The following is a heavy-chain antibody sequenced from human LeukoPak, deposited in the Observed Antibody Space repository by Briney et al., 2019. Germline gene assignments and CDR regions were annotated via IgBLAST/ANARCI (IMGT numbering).Heavy chain of an antibody. Sequence: GASVKVSCKASGGTFSSYAISWVRQAPGQGLEWMGRIMPILGIANYAQKFQGRVTITADKSTSTAYMELSSLRSEDTAVYYCAREIAAGDSNYFDYWGQGTLVTVSS. CDR2: IMPILGIA. CDR1: GGTFSSYA. V-gene: IGHV1-69*04. J-gene: IGHJ4*02. D-gene: IGHD6-13*01. CDR3: AREIAAGDSNYFDY.